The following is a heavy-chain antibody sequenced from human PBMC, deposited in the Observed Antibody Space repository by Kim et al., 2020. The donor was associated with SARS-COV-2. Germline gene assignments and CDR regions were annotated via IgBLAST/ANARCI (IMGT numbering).Heavy chain of an antibody. Sequence: GESLKISCKGSGYSFTSYWIGWVRQMPGKGLEWMGIIYPGDSDTRHSPSFQGQVTISADKSISTAYLQWSSLKASDTAMYYCARAGMATIDYFDYWGQGTLVTVSS. CDR3: ARAGMATIDYFDY. CDR2: IYPGDSDT. J-gene: IGHJ4*02. CDR1: GYSFTSYW. V-gene: IGHV5-51*01. D-gene: IGHD5-12*01.